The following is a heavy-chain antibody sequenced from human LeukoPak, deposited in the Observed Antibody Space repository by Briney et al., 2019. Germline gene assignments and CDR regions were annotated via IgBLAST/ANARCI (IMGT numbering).Heavy chain of an antibody. CDR3: ARGLWFEYYYYGMDV. J-gene: IGHJ6*02. CDR1: GGSISSYY. V-gene: IGHV4-59*01. CDR2: IHYSGST. Sequence: PSETLSLTCTVSGGSISSYYWSWIRQPPGKGLEWIGYIHYSGSTNYNPSLKSRVTISVDTSKNQFSLKLSSVTAADTAVYYCARGLWFEYYYYGMDVWGQGTTVTVSS. D-gene: IGHD5-18*01.